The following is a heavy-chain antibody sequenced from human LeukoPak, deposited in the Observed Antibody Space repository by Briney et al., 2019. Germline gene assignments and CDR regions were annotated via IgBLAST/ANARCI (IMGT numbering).Heavy chain of an antibody. CDR2: IYTSGST. D-gene: IGHD2-21*02. CDR3: ASQRVVTYYYYMDV. Sequence: SETLSLTCTVSGSSISSGSYYWSWIRQPAGKGLEWIGRIYTSGSTNYNPSLKSRVTISVDTSKNQFSLKLSSVTAADTAVYYCASQRVVTYYYYMDVWGKGTTVTVSS. CDR1: GSSISSGSYY. J-gene: IGHJ6*03. V-gene: IGHV4-61*02.